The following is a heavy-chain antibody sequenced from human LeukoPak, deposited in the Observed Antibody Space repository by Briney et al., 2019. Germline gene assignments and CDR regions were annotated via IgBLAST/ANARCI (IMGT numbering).Heavy chain of an antibody. J-gene: IGHJ1*01. CDR3: VRDFSTVTTAYLHH. V-gene: IGHV3-21*04. CDR2: ISSSSRHI. Sequence: GGSLRLSCAASGFTFSSYSMNWVRQAPGKGLEWVSSISSSSRHIYYADSVKGRFTISRDDAKNSLFLQIDSLRVEDTAMYYCVRDFSTVTTAYLHHWGQGTLLTVSS. CDR1: GFTFSSYS. D-gene: IGHD4-17*01.